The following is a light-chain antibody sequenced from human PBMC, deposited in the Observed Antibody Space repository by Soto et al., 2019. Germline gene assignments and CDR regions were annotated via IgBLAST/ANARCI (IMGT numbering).Light chain of an antibody. CDR2: KAS. CDR1: QSISSW. CDR3: QQYNSYSPLT. J-gene: IGKJ4*01. Sequence: DIQMTQSPSTLSASVGDRVTITCRASQSISSWLAWYQQKPGKAPKLLIYKASSLESGVPSRFSGSGSGTEFPLTISNLQPDDFANYYCQQYNSYSPLTFGGGTKVEIK. V-gene: IGKV1-5*03.